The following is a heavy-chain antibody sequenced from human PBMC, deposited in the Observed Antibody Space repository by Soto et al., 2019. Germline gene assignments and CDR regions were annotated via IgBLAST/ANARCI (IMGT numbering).Heavy chain of an antibody. D-gene: IGHD1-26*01. CDR3: AGRGKERGLMDY. CDR1: GFTFSSYA. V-gene: IGHV3-23*01. CDR2: ISGSGGST. Sequence: EVQLLESGGGLVQPGGSLRLSCAASGFTFSSYAMSWVRQAPGKGLEWVSAISGSGGSTYYADSVKGRFTISRDNSKNTLYLQMNSLRAEDTAVYYCAGRGKERGLMDYWCQGTLVTVSS. J-gene: IGHJ4*02.